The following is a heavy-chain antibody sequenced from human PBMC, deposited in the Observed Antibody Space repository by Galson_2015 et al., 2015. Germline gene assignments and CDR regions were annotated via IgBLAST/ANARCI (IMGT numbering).Heavy chain of an antibody. CDR1: GYTFTSYA. D-gene: IGHD2-21*01. Sequence: SVKVSCKASGYTFTSYAMNWVRQAPGQGLEWMGWINTNTGNPTYAQGFTGRFVFSLDTSVSTAYLQMNSLRAEDTAVYYCAKEEGIRHYYYGMDVWDQGTTVTVSS. V-gene: IGHV7-4-1*02. CDR3: AKEEGIRHYYYGMDV. CDR2: INTNTGNP. J-gene: IGHJ6*02.